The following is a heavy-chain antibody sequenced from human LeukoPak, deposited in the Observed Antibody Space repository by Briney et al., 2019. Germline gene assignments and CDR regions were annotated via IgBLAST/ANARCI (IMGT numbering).Heavy chain of an antibody. CDR2: IRYDGSNK. Sequence: GGSLRLSCAASGFTFSGYGMHWVRQAPGKGLEWVAFIRYDGSNKYYADSVKGRFTISRDNSKNTLYLQMNSLRVDDTAVYYCAKDQFLRWVGVFDWGQGTLVTVSS. CDR3: AKDQFLRWVGVFD. J-gene: IGHJ4*02. CDR1: GFTFSGYG. D-gene: IGHD3-10*01. V-gene: IGHV3-30*02.